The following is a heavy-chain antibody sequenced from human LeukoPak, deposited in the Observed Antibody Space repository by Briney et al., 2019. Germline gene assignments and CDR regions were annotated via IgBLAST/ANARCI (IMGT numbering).Heavy chain of an antibody. D-gene: IGHD1-1*01. CDR2: ITASGGST. Sequence: PGGSLRLSCASSGFTFNNYAMTWVRQAPGKGLERVSSITASGGSTYCADSVKGRFTISRDNSKNTLYLQMSSLRAEDTAVYYCARDYPTSGIVTIFDYWGQGTLVTVSS. V-gene: IGHV3-23*01. CDR3: ARDYPTSGIVTIFDY. J-gene: IGHJ4*02. CDR1: GFTFNNYA.